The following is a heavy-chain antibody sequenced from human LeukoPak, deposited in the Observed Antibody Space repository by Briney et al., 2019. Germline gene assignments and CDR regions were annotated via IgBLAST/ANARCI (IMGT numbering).Heavy chain of an antibody. CDR2: IRTDGSEK. Sequence: GGSLRLSCEGSGFTFSNYWMTWVRQAPGKGLEWVANIRTDGSEKHYADSVEGRFTISRDNAKNSLYLQMNSLRVEDTAVYYCARDLDTYVVLTAYDTFDIWGQGTMVTVAS. CDR1: GFTFSNYW. D-gene: IGHD2-21*02. CDR3: ARDLDTYVVLTAYDTFDI. J-gene: IGHJ3*02. V-gene: IGHV3-7*01.